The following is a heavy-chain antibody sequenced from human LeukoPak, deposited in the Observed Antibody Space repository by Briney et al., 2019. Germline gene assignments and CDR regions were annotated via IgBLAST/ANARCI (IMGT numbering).Heavy chain of an antibody. J-gene: IGHJ5*02. V-gene: IGHV3-23*01. CDR2: ISNDGGGT. CDR3: AKGGSGYFLDL. Sequence: GSLRLSFAASGFTVSSNYMSWVRPAPGKGLEWVSAISNDGGGTTYADFVKGRFTISRDNSKNTLFLQMNSLRAEDTALYYCAKGGSGYFLDLWGQGTLVTVSS. D-gene: IGHD3-22*01. CDR1: GFTVSSNY.